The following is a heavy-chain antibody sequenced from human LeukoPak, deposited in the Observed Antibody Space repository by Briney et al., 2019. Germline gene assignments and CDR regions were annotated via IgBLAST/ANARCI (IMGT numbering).Heavy chain of an antibody. CDR1: GYTFTSYG. Sequence: ASVKVSCKASGYTFTSYGISWVRQAPGQGLEWMGIINPSGGSTSYAQKFQGRVTMTRDMSTSTVYMELSSLRSEDTAVYYCARDRGTDAFDIWGRGTMVTVSS. V-gene: IGHV1-46*01. CDR3: ARDRGTDAFDI. CDR2: INPSGGST. J-gene: IGHJ3*02.